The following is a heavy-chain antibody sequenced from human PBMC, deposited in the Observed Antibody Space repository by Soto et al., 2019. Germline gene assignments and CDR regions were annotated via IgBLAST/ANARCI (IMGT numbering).Heavy chain of an antibody. CDR2: ISSSSSTI. Sequence: GGSLRLSFAASGFTFSSYSMDWVLQAPGKGLEWVSYISSSSSTIYYADSVKGRFTISRDNAKNSLYLQMNSLRDEDTAVYYCASPGYDFWSGYYYYGMDVWGQGTTVTVS. V-gene: IGHV3-48*02. D-gene: IGHD3-3*01. CDR3: ASPGYDFWSGYYYYGMDV. J-gene: IGHJ6*02. CDR1: GFTFSSYS.